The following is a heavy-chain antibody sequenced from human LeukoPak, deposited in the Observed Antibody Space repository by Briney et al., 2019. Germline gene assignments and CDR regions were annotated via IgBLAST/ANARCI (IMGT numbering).Heavy chain of an antibody. Sequence: GGSLRLSCAASGFTFSRYSMNWVRQAPGKGLEWVSSISPSSCYIYYADSVKGRYTISRDDAKNSLCLQMNSLRAEDTAVYYCAGGGVITYGYGFWGQGAPVTVST. D-gene: IGHD2-21*01. J-gene: IGHJ4*02. CDR1: GFTFSRYS. V-gene: IGHV3-21*06. CDR2: ISPSSCYI. CDR3: AGGGVITYGYGF.